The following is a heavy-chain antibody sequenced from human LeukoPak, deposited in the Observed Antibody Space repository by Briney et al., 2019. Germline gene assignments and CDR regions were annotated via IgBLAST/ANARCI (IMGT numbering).Heavy chain of an antibody. Sequence: GASVKVSCKASGFTFTDYYMHWVRQAPGQGLEWMGWINPNSGNTGYAQKFQGRVTMTRNTSISTAYMELSSLRSEDTAVYYCAPSGGSGWYVYWGQGTLVTVSS. CDR1: GFTFTDYY. D-gene: IGHD6-19*01. CDR3: APSGGSGWYVY. CDR2: INPNSGNT. J-gene: IGHJ4*02. V-gene: IGHV1-8*02.